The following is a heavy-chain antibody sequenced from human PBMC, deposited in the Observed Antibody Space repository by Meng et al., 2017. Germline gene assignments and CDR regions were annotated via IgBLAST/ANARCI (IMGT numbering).Heavy chain of an antibody. Sequence: GESLKISCAASGFTFSIYSMNWVRQAPGKGLEWVAVIWYDGSNKYYADSVKGRFTISRDNSKNTLYLQMNSLRAEDTAVYYCARGQDQYSSGWNAFDIWGQGTMVTVSS. D-gene: IGHD6-19*01. CDR3: ARGQDQYSSGWNAFDI. V-gene: IGHV3-33*08. J-gene: IGHJ3*02. CDR2: IWYDGSNK. CDR1: GFTFSIYS.